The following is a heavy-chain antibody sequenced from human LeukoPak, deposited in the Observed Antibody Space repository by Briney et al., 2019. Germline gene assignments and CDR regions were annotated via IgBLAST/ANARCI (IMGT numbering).Heavy chain of an antibody. CDR3: ARGYCSSTSCYRRGAFDI. D-gene: IGHD2-2*01. J-gene: IGHJ3*02. Sequence: GGSLRLSCAASGFTFSSYWMSWVRQAPGKGLEWVANIKQDGSEKYYVDSVKGRFTISRDNAKNSLYLQMNSLRAEDTAVYYCARGYCSSTSCYRRGAFDIWGQGTMVTVSS. CDR2: IKQDGSEK. CDR1: GFTFSSYW. V-gene: IGHV3-7*01.